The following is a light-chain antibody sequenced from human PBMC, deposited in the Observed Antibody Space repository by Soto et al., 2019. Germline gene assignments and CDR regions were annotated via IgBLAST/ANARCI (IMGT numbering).Light chain of an antibody. CDR3: SSYTTSKTPLYV. V-gene: IGLV2-14*01. J-gene: IGLJ1*01. CDR1: SSDTAGYNY. CDR2: EVS. Sequence: QSALTQPASVSGSPGQSITISCTGTSSDTAGYNYVSWYQQHPGKAPKLMIYEVSNRPSGVSNRFSGSQSGNTASLTISRLQAEDQANYYCSSYTTSKTPLYVFGTGTKVTV.